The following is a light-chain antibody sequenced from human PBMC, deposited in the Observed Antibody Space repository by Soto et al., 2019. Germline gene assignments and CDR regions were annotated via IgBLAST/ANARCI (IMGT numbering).Light chain of an antibody. Sequence: DIQMTQSASTLSACVGDRVNITCRASQSISSWLAWYQQKPGKAPKLLIYRASDLQTGVPSRFSGSGSGTEFTLTISSLQTDDIATYYCQQYSSYFFTFGPGTKVDVK. CDR1: QSISSW. V-gene: IGKV1-5*03. J-gene: IGKJ3*01. CDR3: QQYSSYFFT. CDR2: RAS.